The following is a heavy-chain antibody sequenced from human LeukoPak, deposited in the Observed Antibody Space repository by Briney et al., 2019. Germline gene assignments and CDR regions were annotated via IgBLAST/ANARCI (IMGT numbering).Heavy chain of an antibody. V-gene: IGHV3-21*01. CDR2: ITSDSRYM. D-gene: IGHD6-19*01. CDR3: ARDDLSSGWFFDY. CDR1: GFTFSSYN. Sequence: GGSLRLSCAASGFTFSSYNMNWVRQAPGKGLEWVSSITSDSRYMYYADSVKGRFTISRGNAKNSLYLQMNSLRAEDTAVYYCARDDLSSGWFFDYWGQGTLVTVSS. J-gene: IGHJ4*02.